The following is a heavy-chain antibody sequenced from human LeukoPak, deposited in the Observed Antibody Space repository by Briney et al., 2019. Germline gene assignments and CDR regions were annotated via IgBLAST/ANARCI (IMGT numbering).Heavy chain of an antibody. CDR3: ARDYRVSWGTTDYFDY. Sequence: ASVKVSCKASGYTFTSYGISWVRQAPGQGLEWMGWISAYNGNTNYAQRLQGRVTMTTDTSTSTAYMELRSLRSDDTAVYYCARDYRVSWGTTDYFDYWGQGTLVTVSS. D-gene: IGHD3-16*01. CDR1: GYTFTSYG. CDR2: ISAYNGNT. V-gene: IGHV1-18*01. J-gene: IGHJ4*02.